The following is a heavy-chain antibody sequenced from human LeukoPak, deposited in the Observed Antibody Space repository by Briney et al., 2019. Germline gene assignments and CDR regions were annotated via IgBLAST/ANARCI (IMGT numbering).Heavy chain of an antibody. CDR2: ICYGGSNK. Sequence: SGGSLRLSCAASGFTFSSYGMHWVRQAPGKGLEWVAVICYGGSNKYYADSVKGRFTISRDNSKNTLYLQMNSLRAEDTAVYYCAKGAGSSWSLSEIYYYYYMDVWGKGTTVTVSS. CDR1: GFTFSSYG. J-gene: IGHJ6*03. V-gene: IGHV3-30*18. CDR3: AKGAGSSWSLSEIYYYYYMDV. D-gene: IGHD6-13*01.